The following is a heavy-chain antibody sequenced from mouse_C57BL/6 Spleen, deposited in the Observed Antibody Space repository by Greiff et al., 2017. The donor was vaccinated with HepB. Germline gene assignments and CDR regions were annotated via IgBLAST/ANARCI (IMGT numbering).Heavy chain of an antibody. Sequence: QVQLQQPGAELVMPGASVKLSCKASGYTFTSYWMHWVKQRPGQGLEWIGEIDPSDSYTNYNQKFKGKSTLTVDKSSSTAYMQLSSLTSEDSAVYCCAREGSNFAGFAYWGQGTLVTVSA. D-gene: IGHD2-5*01. J-gene: IGHJ3*01. CDR2: IDPSDSYT. CDR3: AREGSNFAGFAY. V-gene: IGHV1-69*01. CDR1: GYTFTSYW.